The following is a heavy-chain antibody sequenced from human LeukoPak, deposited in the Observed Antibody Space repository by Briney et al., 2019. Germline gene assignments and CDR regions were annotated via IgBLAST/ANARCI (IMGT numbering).Heavy chain of an antibody. CDR1: GGTFISYT. Sequence: GASVKVSCKASGGTFISYTISWVRQAPGQGLEWMGRIIPILGIANYAQKFQGRVTITADKSTGTAYMELSSLRSEDTAVYYCARGDSSGYLDYWGQGTLVTVSS. V-gene: IGHV1-69*02. CDR2: IIPILGIA. D-gene: IGHD3-22*01. J-gene: IGHJ4*02. CDR3: ARGDSSGYLDY.